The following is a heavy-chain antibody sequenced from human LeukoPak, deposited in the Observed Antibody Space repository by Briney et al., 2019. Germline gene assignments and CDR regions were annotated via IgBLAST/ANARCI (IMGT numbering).Heavy chain of an antibody. CDR2: IYYTGSA. J-gene: IGHJ4*02. CDR3: ARTRYRRDWEFDY. CDR1: GGSISNTDYY. Sequence: SETLSLTCTVSGGSISNTDYYWGWIRQPPGKGREWIGTIYYTGSAYYNPSLRSRVTMSVDTSKNQFSLKLNPVSAADTAVYYCARTRYRRDWEFDYWGQGTLVTVSS. V-gene: IGHV4-39*01. D-gene: IGHD3/OR15-3a*01.